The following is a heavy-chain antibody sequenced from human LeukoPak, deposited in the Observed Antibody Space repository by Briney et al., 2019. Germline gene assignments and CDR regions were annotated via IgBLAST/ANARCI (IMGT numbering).Heavy chain of an antibody. CDR1: GGSFSGYY. CDR3: ARGNGRLGYCSSTSCYRWFDP. J-gene: IGHJ5*02. CDR2: INHSGST. V-gene: IGHV4-34*01. D-gene: IGHD2-2*01. Sequence: SETLSLTCAVYGGSFSGYYWSWIRQPPGKGLEWIGEINHSGSTNYNPSLKSRVTISVDTSKNQYSLKLSSVTAADTAVYYCARGNGRLGYCSSTSCYRWFDPWGQGTLVTVSS.